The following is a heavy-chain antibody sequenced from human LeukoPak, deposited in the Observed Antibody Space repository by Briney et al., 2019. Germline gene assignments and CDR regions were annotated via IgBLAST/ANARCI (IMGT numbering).Heavy chain of an antibody. Sequence: PGGSLRLSCAASGFTFNNYAMSWVRQAPGTGLEWVSTISSGATTTYYADSVKGRFSVSRDNSKNTLHLQANSLRVEDTAVYCCAFYYYGTTGYFDFWGQGTLVTVSS. CDR1: GFTFNNYA. CDR2: ISSGATTT. J-gene: IGHJ4*02. V-gene: IGHV3-23*01. D-gene: IGHD3-22*01. CDR3: AFYYYGTTGYFDF.